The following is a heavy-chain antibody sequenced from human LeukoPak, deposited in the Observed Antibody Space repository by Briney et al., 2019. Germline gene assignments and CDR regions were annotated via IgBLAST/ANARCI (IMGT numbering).Heavy chain of an antibody. D-gene: IGHD3-10*01. V-gene: IGHV4-59*01. CDR3: ARASGGDGSGSL. Sequence: SETLSLTCTVSGGSISGYYWSWIRQPPGKGLEWIGYIYDSGGPDYNPSLKSRVTISVDTSKNQFSLNLISVTAADTAMYYCARASGGDGSGSLWGQGTLVTVSS. J-gene: IGHJ4*02. CDR2: IYDSGGP. CDR1: GGSISGYY.